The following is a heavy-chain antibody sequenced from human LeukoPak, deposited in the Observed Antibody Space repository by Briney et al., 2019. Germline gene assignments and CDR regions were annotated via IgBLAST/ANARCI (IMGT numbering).Heavy chain of an antibody. Sequence: SVKVSCKASGGTFSSYAISWVRQAPGQGLEWMGRIIPIFGTANYAQKFQGRVTITTDESTSTAYMELSSLRSEDTAVYYYAGTYGSGSYSDLSFDYWGQGTLVTVSS. CDR2: IIPIFGTA. CDR3: AGTYGSGSYSDLSFDY. V-gene: IGHV1-69*05. D-gene: IGHD3-10*01. CDR1: GGTFSSYA. J-gene: IGHJ4*02.